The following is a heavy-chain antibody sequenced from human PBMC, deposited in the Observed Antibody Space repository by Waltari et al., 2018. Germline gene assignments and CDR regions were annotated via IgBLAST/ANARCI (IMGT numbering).Heavy chain of an antibody. D-gene: IGHD2-2*01. CDR3: ARDQLGDSCSSTSCYYNWFDP. CDR2: IYYSGRT. J-gene: IGHJ5*02. Sequence: QVQLQESGPGLVKPSETLSLPCPVSGGSISSYYWSWIRQPPGKGLGWIGYIYYSGRTNYNPSRKSRVTISVDTSKNQFSLKLSSVTAADTAVYYCARDQLGDSCSSTSCYYNWFDPWGQGTLVTVSS. V-gene: IGHV4-59*01. CDR1: GGSISSYY.